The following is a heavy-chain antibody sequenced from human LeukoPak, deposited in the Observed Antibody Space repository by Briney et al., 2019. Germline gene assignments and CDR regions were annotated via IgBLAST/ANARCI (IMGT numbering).Heavy chain of an antibody. CDR1: GGSISSGDYY. D-gene: IGHD4-23*01. CDR2: IYYSGST. J-gene: IGHJ4*02. CDR3: ARDRAGLYGGY. V-gene: IGHV4-30-4*08. Sequence: PSETLSLTFTVSGGSISSGDYYWSWIRQPPGKGLEWIGYIYYSGSTYYNPSLKSRVTISVDTSKNQFSLKLSSVTAADTAVYYCARDRAGLYGGYWGQGTLVTVSS.